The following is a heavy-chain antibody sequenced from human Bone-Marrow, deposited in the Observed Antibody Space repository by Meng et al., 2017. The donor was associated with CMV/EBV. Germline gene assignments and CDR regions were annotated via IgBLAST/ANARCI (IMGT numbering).Heavy chain of an antibody. CDR2: ISGSGGST. D-gene: IGHD3-22*01. V-gene: IGHV3-23*01. J-gene: IGHJ6*02. CDR3: ARFLVVERRSSTVTVDYYGMDV. CDR1: GFTFSSYA. Sequence: GESLKISCAASGFTFSSYAMSWVRQAPGKGLEWVSAISGSGGSTYHADSVKGRFTISRDNSKNTLYLQMNSLRAEDTGVYYCARFLVVERRSSTVTVDYYGMDVWGQGTTATVSS.